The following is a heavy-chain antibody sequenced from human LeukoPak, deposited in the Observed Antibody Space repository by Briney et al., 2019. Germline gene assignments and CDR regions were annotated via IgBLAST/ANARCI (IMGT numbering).Heavy chain of an antibody. CDR3: ARHGSGSYHYYYYMDV. D-gene: IGHD3-10*01. J-gene: IGHJ6*03. V-gene: IGHV3-20*01. Sequence: PGGSLRLSCTASGFTFSSYGMDWVRQAPGKGLEWVSGINWNGGSTGYADSVKGRFTISRDNAKNSLYLQMNSLRAEDTALYHCARHGSGSYHYYYYMDVWGKGTTVTISS. CDR2: INWNGGST. CDR1: GFTFSSYG.